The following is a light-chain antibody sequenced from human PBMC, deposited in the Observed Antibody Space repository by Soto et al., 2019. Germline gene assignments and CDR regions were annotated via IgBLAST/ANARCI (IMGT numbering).Light chain of an antibody. J-gene: IGKJ4*01. CDR3: QQYNSLPLT. V-gene: IGKV1-33*01. CDR2: GAS. CDR1: QGISKE. Sequence: DIQMTQSPSSLSASVGDRVTITCQASQGISKELNWYQHKPGKAPELLIYGASTLQTGVPSRFSGTGSGTDFTFTISAFQPEDIATYSCQQYNSLPLTFGGGTKVKI.